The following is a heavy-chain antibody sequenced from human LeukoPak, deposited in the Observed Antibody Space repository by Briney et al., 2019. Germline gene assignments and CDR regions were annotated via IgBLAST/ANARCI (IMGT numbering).Heavy chain of an antibody. V-gene: IGHV3-48*02. CDR1: GFTFSSYS. CDR3: ARKYYYASGSLGFDY. CDR2: ISGTSSTI. D-gene: IGHD3-10*01. Sequence: GGSLRLSCAASGFTFSSYSVNWVRQAPGKGLEWVSYISGTSSTIYYADSVKGRFTISRDNAKNSLFLQMNSLRDDDTAVYYCARKYYYASGSLGFDYWGQGTLVTVSS. J-gene: IGHJ4*02.